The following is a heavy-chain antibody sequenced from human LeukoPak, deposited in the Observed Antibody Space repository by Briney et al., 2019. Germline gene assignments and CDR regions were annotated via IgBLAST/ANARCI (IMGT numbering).Heavy chain of an antibody. V-gene: IGHV4-59*12. J-gene: IGHJ4*02. CDR3: AREGQFGYYDNSGYHEYYFDY. D-gene: IGHD3-22*01. CDR1: GGSISSYY. CDR2: IYYSGST. Sequence: PSETLSLTCTVSGGSISSYYWSWIRQPPGKGLEWIGYIYYSGSTNYNPSLKSRVTISVDTSKNQFSLKLSSVTAADTAVYYCAREGQFGYYDNSGYHEYYFDYWGRGTLVTVSS.